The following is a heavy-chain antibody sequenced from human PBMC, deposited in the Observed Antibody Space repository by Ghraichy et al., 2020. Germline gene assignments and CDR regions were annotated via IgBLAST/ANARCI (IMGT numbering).Heavy chain of an antibody. V-gene: IGHV1-18*01. J-gene: IGHJ2*01. D-gene: IGHD2-8*02. CDR2: ISVNNGKP. Sequence: ASVKVSCKASGYTFSTHAFSWVRQAPGQGLEWLAWISVNNGKPNYGQSLQGRVTVTTDISTSTAYLELRSLRSADTAIYYCARTALAAFAPHFYFDLWGRGTLVIVS. CDR1: GYTFSTHA. CDR3: ARTALAAFAPHFYFDL.